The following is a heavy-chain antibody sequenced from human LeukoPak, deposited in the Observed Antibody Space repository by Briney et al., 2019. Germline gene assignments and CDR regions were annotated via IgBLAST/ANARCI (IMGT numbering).Heavy chain of an antibody. CDR2: IYSNGNT. J-gene: IGHJ4*02. Sequence: HPGGSLRLSCAASGFTVSSNYMNWVRQAPGKGLEWVSVIYSNGNTYYADSVKGRFTISRDNAKNSLYLQMNSLRAEDTAVYYCARGGTGWEYQLLYDYWGQGTLVTVSS. V-gene: IGHV3-53*01. D-gene: IGHD2-2*01. CDR3: ARGGTGWEYQLLYDY. CDR1: GFTVSSNY.